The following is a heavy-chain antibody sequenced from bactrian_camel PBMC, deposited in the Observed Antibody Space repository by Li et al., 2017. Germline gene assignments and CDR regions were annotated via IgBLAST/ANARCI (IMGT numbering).Heavy chain of an antibody. Sequence: HVQLVESGGGSAQAGGSLRLSCQWSGKVDFGHCMAWFRQSPGKAREAVATTSSGGWIGYTDSVQGRFTLSKDNAKNTLYLQMNSLKPEDTAMYYCAAALFGGAYCYASLRDSEYYYWGQGTQVTVS. V-gene: IGHV3S53*01. D-gene: IGHD2*01. CDR3: AAALFGGAYCYASLRDSEYYY. CDR1: GKVDFGHC. J-gene: IGHJ4*01. CDR2: TSSGGWI.